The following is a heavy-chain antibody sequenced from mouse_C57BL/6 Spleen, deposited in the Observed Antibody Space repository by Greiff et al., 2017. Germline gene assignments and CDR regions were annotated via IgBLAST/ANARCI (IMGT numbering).Heavy chain of an antibody. V-gene: IGHV14-2*01. Sequence: VHVKQSGAELVKPGASVKLSCTASGFNIKDYYMHWVKQRTEQGLEWIGRIDPEDGETKYAPKFQGKATITADTSSNTAYLQLSSLTSEDTAVYYCARRATVVATDAMDYWGQGTSVTVSS. J-gene: IGHJ4*01. CDR2: IDPEDGET. CDR3: ARRATVVATDAMDY. D-gene: IGHD1-1*01. CDR1: GFNIKDYY.